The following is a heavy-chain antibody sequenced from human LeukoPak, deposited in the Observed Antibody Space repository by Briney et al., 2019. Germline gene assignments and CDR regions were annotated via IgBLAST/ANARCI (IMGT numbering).Heavy chain of an antibody. CDR2: ISSDSTNI. D-gene: IGHD1-1*01. V-gene: IGHV3-21*01. CDR1: GFTFSIYG. CDR3: ARDGSGSGDY. J-gene: IGHJ4*02. Sequence: GGSLRLSCAASGFTFSIYGMNWVCQAPGEGLEWVASISSDSTNIYYTDSVKGRFTISRDNAKNSLYLQMNSLILEDTAVCYCARDGSGSGDYWGQGTLVTVSS.